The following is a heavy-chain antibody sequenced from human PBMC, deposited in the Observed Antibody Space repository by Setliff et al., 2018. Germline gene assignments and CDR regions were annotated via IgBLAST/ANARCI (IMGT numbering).Heavy chain of an antibody. Sequence: PGGSLRLSCAASGFTFSSYWMSWVRQAPGKGLEWVANIKQDGSEKDYVDSVKGRLTISRDNAKKSLYLQMNSLRAEDTAVYYCAVTLSFPIQSPFDPWGQGTLVTVSS. J-gene: IGHJ5*02. CDR3: AVTLSFPIQSPFDP. CDR2: IKQDGSEK. CDR1: GFTFSSYW. D-gene: IGHD5-18*01. V-gene: IGHV3-7*01.